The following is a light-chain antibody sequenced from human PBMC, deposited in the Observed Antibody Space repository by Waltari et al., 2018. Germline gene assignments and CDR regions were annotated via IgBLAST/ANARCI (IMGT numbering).Light chain of an antibody. CDR1: QTIRIY. CDR2: AAS. J-gene: IGKJ3*01. V-gene: IGKV1-39*01. Sequence: DIQMTQSPSSLSASVGARVTISCRASQTIRIYLNWFQQKAGKAPKLLIYAASSLQSGVPSRFSGSGSGTDFTLTISSLQPEDFATYYCQHSYSTPPFTFGPWTKVDIK. CDR3: QHSYSTPPFT.